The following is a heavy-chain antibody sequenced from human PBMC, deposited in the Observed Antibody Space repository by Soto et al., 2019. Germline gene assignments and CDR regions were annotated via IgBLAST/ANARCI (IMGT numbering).Heavy chain of an antibody. D-gene: IGHD3-10*01. V-gene: IGHV3-23*01. Sequence: EVQLLQSGGGLEPTGGSLRLSCVASGYTFSTTAVTWVRQAPGKGLEWVSSINDIATTTFYADSVKGRFTISRDNSKNTLYLQMNSLAAEDTAVYYCVGFRGGGHYSSCSMDVWGKGTTVAVSS. CDR2: INDIATTT. CDR3: VGFRGGGHYSSCSMDV. CDR1: GYTFSTTA. J-gene: IGHJ6*03.